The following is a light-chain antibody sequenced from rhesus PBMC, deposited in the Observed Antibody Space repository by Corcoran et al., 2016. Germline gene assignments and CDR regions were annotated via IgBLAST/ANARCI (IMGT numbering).Light chain of an antibody. CDR2: EAS. CDR3: QHYYSPPWT. V-gene: IGKV1-21*01. J-gene: IGKJ1*01. Sequence: DIQMTQSPSSLSASVGDRVTITCRASQGITHDLAWYQQKLGETPKLLIYEASSLQSGIPSRFSVSGSGTDFTRTISSLQTEDFATYYCQHYYSPPWTFGQGTKVEIK. CDR1: QGITHD.